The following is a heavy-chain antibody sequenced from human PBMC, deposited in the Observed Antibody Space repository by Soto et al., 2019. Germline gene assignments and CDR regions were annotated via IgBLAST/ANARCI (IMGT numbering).Heavy chain of an antibody. D-gene: IGHD3-3*01. CDR1: GFTFSSYA. V-gene: IGHV3-23*01. J-gene: IGHJ4*02. Sequence: GGSLRLSCAASGFTFSSYAMSWVRQAPGKGLEWVSTISGSGASTYYADSVKGRFTISRDNSKNTLYLQMNSLRAEDTAVYYCAKDHDFWSAIDSWGQGTLVTVSS. CDR2: ISGSGAST. CDR3: AKDHDFWSAIDS.